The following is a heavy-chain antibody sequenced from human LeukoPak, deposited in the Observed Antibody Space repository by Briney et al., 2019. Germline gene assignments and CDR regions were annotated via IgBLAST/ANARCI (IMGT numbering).Heavy chain of an antibody. CDR2: INPDGSEK. Sequence: GGSLRLSCAASGFTYSNSWMSWVRQAPGKGLEWVANINPDGSEKYYVDSVKGRFTISRDNAKNSLYLQMNSLRAEDTAVYYCAELGITMIGGVWGKGTTVTISP. D-gene: IGHD3-10*02. CDR1: GFTYSNSW. J-gene: IGHJ6*04. CDR3: AELGITMIGGV. V-gene: IGHV3-7*01.